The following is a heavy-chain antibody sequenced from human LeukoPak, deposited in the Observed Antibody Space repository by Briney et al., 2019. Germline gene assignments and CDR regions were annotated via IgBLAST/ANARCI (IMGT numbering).Heavy chain of an antibody. CDR3: ARDGGFDY. CDR2: INPNSGDT. J-gene: IGHJ4*02. D-gene: IGHD3-16*01. CDR1: GYTFTGYY. V-gene: IGHV1-2*02. Sequence: ASVKVSCKASGYTFTGYYMHWLRQVPGQGLEWMGWINPNSGDTDYAQKFQGRGTMTRDTSITSAYMELSGLRSDDTAVYYCARDGGFDYWGQGTLVTVSS.